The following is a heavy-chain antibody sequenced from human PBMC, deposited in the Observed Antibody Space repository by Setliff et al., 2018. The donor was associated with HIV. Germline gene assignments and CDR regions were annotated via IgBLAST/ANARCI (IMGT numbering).Heavy chain of an antibody. V-gene: IGHV1-18*01. CDR2: ISTYNGNT. J-gene: IGHJ3*02. CDR1: GYTFTIYG. CDR3: ARDEGASCGGDCYKHDAFDI. Sequence: ASVKVSCKASGYTFTIYGINWVRQAPGQGLEWMGWISTYNGNTVYAQSLQGRSTMTTDTSTSTVDMELRSQRSDDTAVYYCARDEGASCGGDCYKHDAFDIWGQGTKVTVSS. D-gene: IGHD2-21*02.